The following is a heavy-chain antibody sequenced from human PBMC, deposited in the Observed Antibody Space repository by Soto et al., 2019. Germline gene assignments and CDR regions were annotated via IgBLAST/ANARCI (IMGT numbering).Heavy chain of an antibody. Sequence: QVQLVESGGGLVKPEGSLRLSCVVSGFTFSDYYMSWIRQAPGKGLEWVAYISGTAIYTNYAESVKGRFTISRDNAENSLYWERNSLRSEDSATYYCARDAGELIPAAIGGGYGLEVWGQGTTVTVSS. CDR1: GFTFSDYY. CDR3: ARDAGELIPAAIGGGYGLEV. V-gene: IGHV3-11*06. D-gene: IGHD2-2*01. J-gene: IGHJ6*02. CDR2: ISGTAIYT.